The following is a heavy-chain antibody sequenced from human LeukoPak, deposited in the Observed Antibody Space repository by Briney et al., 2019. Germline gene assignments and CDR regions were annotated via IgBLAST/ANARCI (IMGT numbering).Heavy chain of an antibody. J-gene: IGHJ5*02. CDR3: ARDPRNVGLAP. CDR2: NNGDGSTT. Sequence: GGSLRLSCVASGFSLSGYWMYWVRQAPGKGLMYISRNNGDGSTTNYADVVKGRFTMSRDNVKNTLYLQMNSLRVEDAAVYYCARDPRNVGLAPWGQGTLVTVSS. CDR1: GFSLSGYW. D-gene: IGHD2-15*01. V-gene: IGHV3-74*01.